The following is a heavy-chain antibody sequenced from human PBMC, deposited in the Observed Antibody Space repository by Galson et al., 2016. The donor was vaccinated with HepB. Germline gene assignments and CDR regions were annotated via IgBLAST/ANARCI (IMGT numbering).Heavy chain of an antibody. CDR3: ARTYLYGDSPAWCDP. J-gene: IGHJ5*02. D-gene: IGHD4-17*01. CDR2: IYPADSDT. V-gene: IGHV5-51*01. CDR1: GYSFATYW. Sequence: QSGAEVKKPGEPLRISCKASGYSFATYWLGWVRQLPGRGLEWMGIIYPADSDTRYSPSFLGQVSMSVDKSIDTAYLQWRSLKASDTAIYYCARTYLYGDSPAWCDPWGQGTLVTVSS.